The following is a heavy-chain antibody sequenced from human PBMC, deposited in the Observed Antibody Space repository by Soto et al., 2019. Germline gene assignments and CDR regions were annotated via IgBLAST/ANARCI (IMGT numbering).Heavy chain of an antibody. CDR3: AKDQVGAQGKLDY. V-gene: IGHV3-30*18. J-gene: IGHJ4*02. CDR1: GFTFSSYG. CDR2: ISYDGSNK. Sequence: QVPLVESGGGVVQPGRSLRLSCAASGFTFSSYGMHWVRQAPGKGLEWVAVISYDGSNKYYADSVKGRFTISRDNSKNTLYLQMNSLRAEDTAVYYCAKDQVGAQGKLDYWGQGTLVTVSS. D-gene: IGHD1-26*01.